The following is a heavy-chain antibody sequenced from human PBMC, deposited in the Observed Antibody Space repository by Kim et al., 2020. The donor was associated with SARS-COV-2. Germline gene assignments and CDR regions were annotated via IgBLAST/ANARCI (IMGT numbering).Heavy chain of an antibody. CDR1: GGSISSYY. D-gene: IGHD6-19*01. CDR3: ARDYSSGWGRYFDL. V-gene: IGHV4-59*13. CDR2: IYYSGST. Sequence: SETLSLTCTVSGGSISSYYWSWIRQPPGKGLEWIGYIYYSGSTNYNPSLKSRVTISVDTSKNQFSLKLSSVTAADTAVYYCARDYSSGWGRYFDLWGRGTLVTVSS. J-gene: IGHJ2*01.